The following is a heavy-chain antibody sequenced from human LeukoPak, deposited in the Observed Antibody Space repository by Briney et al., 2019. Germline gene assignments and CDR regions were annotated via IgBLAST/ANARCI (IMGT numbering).Heavy chain of an antibody. Sequence: SETLSLTCTVSGGSISSSSYYWGWIRQPPGKGLEWIGSIYYSGSTNYNPSLKSRVTISVDTSKNQFSLKLSSVTAADTAVYYCARGAIGSDYWGQGTLVTVSS. V-gene: IGHV4-39*07. D-gene: IGHD1-26*01. CDR1: GGSISSSSYY. J-gene: IGHJ4*02. CDR2: IYYSGST. CDR3: ARGAIGSDY.